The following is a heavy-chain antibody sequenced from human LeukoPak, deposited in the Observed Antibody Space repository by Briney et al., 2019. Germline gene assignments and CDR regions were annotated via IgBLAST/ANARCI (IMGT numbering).Heavy chain of an antibody. J-gene: IGHJ4*02. CDR3: ARDGDYGDLYFDY. V-gene: IGHV3-21*01. CDR2: ISSSSSYI. Sequence: GGSLRLSRAASGFTFRSDSMNWVRQAPGKGVEWVSSISSSSSYIYYADSVKGRFTISRDNAKNSLYLQMNSLRAEDTAVYYCARDGDYGDLYFDYWGQGTLVTASS. D-gene: IGHD4-17*01. CDR1: GFTFRSDS.